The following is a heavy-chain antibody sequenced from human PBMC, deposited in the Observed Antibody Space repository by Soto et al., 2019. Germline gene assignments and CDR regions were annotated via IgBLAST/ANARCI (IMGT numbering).Heavy chain of an antibody. CDR1: GYAFNSHY. V-gene: IGHV1-46*02. J-gene: IGHJ4*02. Sequence: VQLVQSGAEVKKPGASVNVSCKASGYAFNSHYIHWVRQAPGQGLEWMGIINTSGGSTSYAQRFQGRVIMTRDTSTSTVYMELSSLRSEDTAVYYCARATYYGSGSYSPRGYYFDYWGQGTLVTVSS. CDR2: INTSGGST. D-gene: IGHD3-10*01. CDR3: ARATYYGSGSYSPRGYYFDY.